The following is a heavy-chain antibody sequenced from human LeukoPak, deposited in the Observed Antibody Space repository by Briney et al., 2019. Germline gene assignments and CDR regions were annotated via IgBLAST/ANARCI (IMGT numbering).Heavy chain of an antibody. Sequence: PSETLSLTCAVSGGSISSTNWWSWVRQPPGKGLEWIGEISHSGSTSYNPSLKSRVTISVDKSKNQFSLKLSSVTAADTAVYYCARHLWTIVVVPAAIRRDDWFDPWGQGTLVTVSS. D-gene: IGHD2-2*02. CDR1: GGSISSTNW. V-gene: IGHV4-4*02. CDR2: ISHSGST. CDR3: ARHLWTIVVVPAAIRRDDWFDP. J-gene: IGHJ5*02.